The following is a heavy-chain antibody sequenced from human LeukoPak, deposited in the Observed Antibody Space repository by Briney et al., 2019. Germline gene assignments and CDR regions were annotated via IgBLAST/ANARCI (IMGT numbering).Heavy chain of an antibody. CDR1: GGSISSCY. Sequence: SETLSLTCTVSGGSISSCYWGWIRQPAGKGLEWIGRIYTSGSTNYNPSLKSRVTMSVDTSKNQFSLKLSSVTAADTAVYYCARVRARTAEPVEVDYWGQGTLVTVSS. CDR2: IYTSGST. CDR3: ARVRARTAEPVEVDY. J-gene: IGHJ4*02. D-gene: IGHD5-24*01. V-gene: IGHV4-4*07.